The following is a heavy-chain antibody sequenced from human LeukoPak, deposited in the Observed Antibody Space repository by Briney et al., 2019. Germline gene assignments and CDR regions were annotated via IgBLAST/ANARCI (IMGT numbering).Heavy chain of an antibody. CDR3: ARERWGSGPVDY. V-gene: IGHV4-39*06. Sequence: SETLSLTCTVSGGSISNYYWGWIRQPPGEGLEWIGSIYYSGSTYYNSSLQSRVTISVHMSNNQFALKLSSVTAADTAVYYCARERWGSGPVDYWGQGTLVTVSS. J-gene: IGHJ4*02. CDR2: IYYSGST. CDR1: GGSISNYY. D-gene: IGHD2-15*01.